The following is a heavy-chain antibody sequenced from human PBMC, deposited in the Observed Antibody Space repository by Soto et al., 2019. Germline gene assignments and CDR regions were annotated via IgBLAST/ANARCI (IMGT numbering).Heavy chain of an antibody. CDR1: GFTFSSYA. CDR2: ISYDGSNK. J-gene: IGHJ3*02. Sequence: QVQLVESGGGVVQPGRSLRLSCAASGFTFSSYAMHWVRQAPGKGLEWVAVISYDGSNKYYADSVKGRFTISRDNSKNTLYLQMNSLRAEDTAVYYCARDWGYCSSTSCPRGAFDIWGQGTMVTVSS. V-gene: IGHV3-30-3*01. CDR3: ARDWGYCSSTSCPRGAFDI. D-gene: IGHD2-2*01.